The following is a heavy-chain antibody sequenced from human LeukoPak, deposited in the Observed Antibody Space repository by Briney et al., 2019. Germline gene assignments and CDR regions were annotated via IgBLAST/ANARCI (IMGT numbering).Heavy chain of an antibody. V-gene: IGHV4-4*07. J-gene: IGHJ3*02. CDR1: GGSISGYY. CDR3: ARNHYDFWSGYYEGDAFDI. Sequence: PSETLSLTCTVSGGSISGYYWNWIRQPAGKGLEWIGRIYTSGSTNYNPSLKSRVTISVDTSKNQFSLKLSSVTAADTAVYYCARNHYDFWSGYYEGDAFDIWGQGTMVTVSS. D-gene: IGHD3-3*01. CDR2: IYTSGST.